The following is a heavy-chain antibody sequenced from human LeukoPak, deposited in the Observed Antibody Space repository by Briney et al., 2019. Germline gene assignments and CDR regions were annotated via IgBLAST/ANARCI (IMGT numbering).Heavy chain of an antibody. CDR1: GYTFTGYY. Sequence: ASVKVSCKTSGYTFTGYYILWVRQAPGQGLEWMGRINPDSGGTNFAQTFQGRVTLTRDTSISTAYMELSRLRSDNTAVYYCARELGGSYNWFDPWGQGTLVTVSS. V-gene: IGHV1-2*06. CDR3: ARELGGSYNWFDP. D-gene: IGHD3-16*01. CDR2: INPDSGGT. J-gene: IGHJ5*02.